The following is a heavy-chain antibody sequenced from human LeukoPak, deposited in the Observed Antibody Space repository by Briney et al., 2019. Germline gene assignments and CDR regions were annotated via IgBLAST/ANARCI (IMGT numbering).Heavy chain of an antibody. CDR2: ISSSSSYI. CDR3: ARDGPGYSYGYHYYYGMDV. J-gene: IGHJ6*02. V-gene: IGHV3-21*01. CDR1: GFTFSSYW. D-gene: IGHD5-18*01. Sequence: GGSLRLSCAASGFTFSSYWMSWVRQAPGKGLEWVSSISSSSSYIYYVDSVKGRFTISRDNAKNSLYLQMNSLRAEDTAVYYCARDGPGYSYGYHYYYGMDVWGQGTTVTVSS.